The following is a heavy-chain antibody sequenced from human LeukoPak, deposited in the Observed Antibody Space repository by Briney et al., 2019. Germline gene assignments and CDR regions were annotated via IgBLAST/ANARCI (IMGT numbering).Heavy chain of an antibody. J-gene: IGHJ6*02. CDR1: GDTFIPYT. V-gene: IGHV1-69*13. CDR3: ARELGTNYYYYYGMDV. CDR2: IIPIFGTA. D-gene: IGHD7-27*01. Sequence: ASVKVSCKASGDTFIPYTFSWVRQAPGQGLEWMGGIIPIFGTANYAQKFQGRVTITADESTSTAYMELSSLRSEDTAVYYCARELGTNYYYYYGMDVWGQGTTVTVSS.